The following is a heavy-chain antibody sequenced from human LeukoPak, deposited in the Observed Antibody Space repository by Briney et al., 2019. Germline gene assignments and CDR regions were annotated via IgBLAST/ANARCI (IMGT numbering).Heavy chain of an antibody. CDR3: ARVGGMHGSSWYYFDY. CDR2: IYYSGST. D-gene: IGHD6-13*01. J-gene: IGHJ4*02. Sequence: SETLSLTCTVSGGSISSSSYYWGWIRQPPGKGLEWIGSIYYSGSTNYNPSLKSRVTISVDTSKNQFSLKLSSVTAADTAVYYCARVGGMHGSSWYYFDYWGQGTLVTVSS. CDR1: GGSISSSSYY. V-gene: IGHV4-39*07.